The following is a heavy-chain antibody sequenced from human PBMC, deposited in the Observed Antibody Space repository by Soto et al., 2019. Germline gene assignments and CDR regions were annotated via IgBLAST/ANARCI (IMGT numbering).Heavy chain of an antibody. CDR2: IYYSGST. CDR1: GGSISSGDYY. J-gene: IGHJ6*02. CDR3: ALRIPLGMDV. V-gene: IGHV4-30-4*01. Sequence: SETLSLTCTVSGGSISSGDYYCSWIRQPPGKGLEWIGYIYYSGSTYYNPSLKSRVTVSVDTSKNQFSLKMSSVTAADTAVYYCALRIPLGMDVWGQGTKATVS.